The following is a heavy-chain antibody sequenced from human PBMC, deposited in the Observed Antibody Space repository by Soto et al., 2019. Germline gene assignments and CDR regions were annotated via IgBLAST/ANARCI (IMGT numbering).Heavy chain of an antibody. CDR2: ISYDGSIE. J-gene: IGHJ4*02. D-gene: IGHD6-19*01. CDR1: GFTFSSYA. Sequence: QAQLVESGGGVVQPGRSLRLSCAASGFTFSSYAMHWVRQAPGKGLEWVATISYDGSIEYYADSVKGRFTVSRDNSENTLHLQMESLRPEDTALFYCARLDKFSSGWSWGQGTLVTVSS. V-gene: IGHV3-30-3*01. CDR3: ARLDKFSSGWS.